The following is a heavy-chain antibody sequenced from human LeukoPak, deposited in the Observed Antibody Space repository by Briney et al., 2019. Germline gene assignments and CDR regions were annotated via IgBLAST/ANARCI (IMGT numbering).Heavy chain of an antibody. Sequence: GGSLRLSCAASGFTFSSYAMSWVRQAPGKGLEWVSAISGSGGSTYYADSVKGRFTISRDTSKNTFYLQMNSLRPDDTATYYCARAILLTGSEYYFDSWGQGTLVTVSS. CDR3: ARAILLTGSEYYFDS. CDR1: GFTFSSYA. D-gene: IGHD3-9*01. J-gene: IGHJ4*02. V-gene: IGHV3-23*01. CDR2: ISGSGGST.